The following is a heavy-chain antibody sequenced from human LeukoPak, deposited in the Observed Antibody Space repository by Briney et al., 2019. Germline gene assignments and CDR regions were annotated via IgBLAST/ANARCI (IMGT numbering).Heavy chain of an antibody. CDR3: ANRHSSSWYQFDY. J-gene: IGHJ4*02. V-gene: IGHV3-30*02. Sequence: PGGSLRLPCAASGFTFSSYGMHWVRQAPGKGLEWVAFIRYDGSNKYYADSVKGRFTISRDNSKNTLYLQMNSLRAEDTAVYYCANRHSSSWYQFDYWGQGTLVTVSS. CDR1: GFTFSSYG. CDR2: IRYDGSNK. D-gene: IGHD6-13*01.